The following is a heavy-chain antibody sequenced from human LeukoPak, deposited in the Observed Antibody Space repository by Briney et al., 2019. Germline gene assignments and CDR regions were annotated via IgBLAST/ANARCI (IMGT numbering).Heavy chain of an antibody. CDR2: ISYDGSNK. V-gene: IGHV3-30*03. D-gene: IGHD6-19*01. CDR1: GFTFSSYS. CDR3: AREESSGWSSSY. J-gene: IGHJ4*02. Sequence: GGSLRLSCVASGFTFSSYSMNWVRQAPGKGLEWVAVISYDGSNKYYADSVKGRFTISRDNSKNTLYLQMNSLRAEDTAVYYCAREESSGWSSSYWGQGTLVTVSS.